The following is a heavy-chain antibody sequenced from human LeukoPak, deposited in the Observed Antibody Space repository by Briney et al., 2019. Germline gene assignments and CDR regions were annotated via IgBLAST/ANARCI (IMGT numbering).Heavy chain of an antibody. J-gene: IGHJ5*02. CDR3: ARRVDATRWFDP. D-gene: IGHD2-15*01. V-gene: IGHV3-74*03. Sequence: GGSLRLSWAASGFTFSNYCMHWVRQAPGKGLVWVSRINSDGTTTMYADSVKGRFTISRDNAKNTLYLQMNSLRDEDTAVYYCARRVDATRWFDPWGQGTLVTVSS. CDR1: GFTFSNYC. CDR2: INSDGTTT.